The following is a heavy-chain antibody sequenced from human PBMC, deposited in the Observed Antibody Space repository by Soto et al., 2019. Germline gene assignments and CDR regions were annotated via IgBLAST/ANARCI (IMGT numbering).Heavy chain of an antibody. CDR3: AKDPGPRLEGPTPVFDY. J-gene: IGHJ4*02. V-gene: IGHV3-23*01. D-gene: IGHD1-26*01. CDR2: ISGGGGTT. CDR1: GFTFGSYA. Sequence: EVQLLESGGGLVQRGGSLRLSCAASGFTFGSYAMSWVHQAPGKGLEWVSGISGGGGTTYYADSVKGRFTVSRDNSKNTLYLQMNSLRAEDTAVYYCAKDPGPRLEGPTPVFDYWGQGTLVTVSS.